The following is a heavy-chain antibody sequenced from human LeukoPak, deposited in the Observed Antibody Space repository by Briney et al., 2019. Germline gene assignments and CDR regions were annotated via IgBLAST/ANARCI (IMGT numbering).Heavy chain of an antibody. CDR1: GYIFTDYG. Sequence: GASVKVSCKASGYIFTDYGISWVRQAPGQGLEWMGWISAYNGNTNYAQKVQGRVTMTTDTSTNTAYMELRSLKFDDTAVYYCARIPADYGDYVEAGDYWGQGTLVTVSS. CDR2: ISAYNGNT. J-gene: IGHJ4*02. CDR3: ARIPADYGDYVEAGDY. V-gene: IGHV1-18*01. D-gene: IGHD4-17*01.